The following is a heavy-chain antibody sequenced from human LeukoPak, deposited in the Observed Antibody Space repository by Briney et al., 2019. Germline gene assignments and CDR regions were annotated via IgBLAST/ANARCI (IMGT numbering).Heavy chain of an antibody. J-gene: IGHJ6*03. CDR2: IIPIFGTA. D-gene: IGHD6-13*01. CDR1: GGTFTSYA. CDR3: ARDSKSKYSSSWYAYYYYYMDV. V-gene: IGHV1-69*05. Sequence: SSGKLSCKASGGTFTSYAISWVRQAPGQGLEWMGRIIPIFGTANSAQKFQGRVTITTDESTSTAYMELSSLRSEDTAVYYCARDSKSKYSSSWYAYYYYYMDVWGKGTTVTVSS.